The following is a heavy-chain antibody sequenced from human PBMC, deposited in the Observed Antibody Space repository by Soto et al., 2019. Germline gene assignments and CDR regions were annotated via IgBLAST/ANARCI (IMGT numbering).Heavy chain of an antibody. CDR1: GFSLTTTGVG. CDR2: IYWDDDK. V-gene: IGHV2-5*02. J-gene: IGHJ5*02. D-gene: IGHD3-16*01. CDR3: AQRLRSFVLGAERGNCFAP. Sequence: QITLKESGPTLVRPTQTLTLTCTFSGFSLTTTGVGVGWIRQPPGKALEWLALIYWDDDKRYSPSLQNRLTITKDTSKNQVTLTMTNLDPVDTATYYCAQRLRSFVLGAERGNCFAPCGQGTLVTVSS.